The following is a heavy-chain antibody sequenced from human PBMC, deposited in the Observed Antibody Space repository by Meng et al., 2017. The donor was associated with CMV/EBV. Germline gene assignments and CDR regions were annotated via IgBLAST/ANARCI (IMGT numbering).Heavy chain of an antibody. D-gene: IGHD3-3*01. Sequence: GESLKISCAASGFTLSSYAMHWVRQAPGKGLEWVAVISYDGSNKYYADSVKGRFTISRDNSKNTLYLQMNSLRAEDTAVYYCARVSGWSGYYTSYYYYGMDVWGQGTTVTVSS. V-gene: IGHV3-30*04. CDR1: GFTLSSYA. CDR3: ARVSGWSGYYTSYYYYGMDV. J-gene: IGHJ6*02. CDR2: ISYDGSNK.